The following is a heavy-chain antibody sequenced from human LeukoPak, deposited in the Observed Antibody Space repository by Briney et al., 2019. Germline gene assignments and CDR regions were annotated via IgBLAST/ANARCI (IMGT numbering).Heavy chain of an antibody. CDR1: GYTFTSYD. V-gene: IGHV1-8*01. D-gene: IGHD3-10*01. Sequence: GASVKVSCKASGYTFTSYDINWVRQATGQGLEWMGRMNPNSGNTGYAQKFQGRVTMTRNTSISTAYMELSSLRSEDTAVYYCARATMVRGAMDVWGKGTTVTASS. CDR2: MNPNSGNT. CDR3: ARATMVRGAMDV. J-gene: IGHJ6*03.